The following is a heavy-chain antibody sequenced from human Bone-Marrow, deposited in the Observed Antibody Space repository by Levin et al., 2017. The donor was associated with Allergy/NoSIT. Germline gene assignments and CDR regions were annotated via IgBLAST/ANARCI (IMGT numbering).Heavy chain of an antibody. Sequence: SETLSLTCTVSGGSISSYYWSWIRQPPGKGLEWIGYIYYSGSTKYNPSLKSRVTMSLDTSKNQFSLKLSSGTAADTAVYYCAREAGVAVAGTGLQTFDIWGQGTMVTVSS. V-gene: IGHV4-59*01. CDR3: AREAGVAVAGTGLQTFDI. CDR2: IYYSGST. D-gene: IGHD6-19*01. J-gene: IGHJ3*02. CDR1: GGSISSYY.